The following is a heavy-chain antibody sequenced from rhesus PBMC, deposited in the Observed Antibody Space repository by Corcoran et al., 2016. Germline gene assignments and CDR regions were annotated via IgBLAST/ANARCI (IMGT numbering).Heavy chain of an antibody. Sequence: EVQLVESGGGLAKPGGSLRLSCAASGFTFSSYAMHWFRHAPGKGLVWVSAISSGGSKYYADSGKGRFTISRNNSKNTLSLQMNSLRAEDTAVYYCAKDRGITMIVVPRDYGLDSWGQGVVVTVSS. CDR3: AKDRGITMIVVPRDYGLDS. J-gene: IGHJ6*01. D-gene: IGHD3-28*01. CDR2: ISSGGSK. CDR1: GFTFSSYA. V-gene: IGHV3-103*01.